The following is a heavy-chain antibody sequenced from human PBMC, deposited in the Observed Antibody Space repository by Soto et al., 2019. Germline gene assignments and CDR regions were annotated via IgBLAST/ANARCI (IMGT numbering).Heavy chain of an antibody. CDR3: ARQGWAMVRGVPGLLHGYV. J-gene: IGHJ6*02. D-gene: IGHD3-10*01. Sequence: PSETLSLTCTVSGGSISSSSYYWGWIRQPPGKGLEWIGSIYYSGSTYYNPSLKSRVTISVDTSKNQFSLKLSSVTAADTAVYYCARQGWAMVRGVPGLLHGYVWGQGTTVTVSS. CDR2: IYYSGST. V-gene: IGHV4-39*01. CDR1: GGSISSSSYY.